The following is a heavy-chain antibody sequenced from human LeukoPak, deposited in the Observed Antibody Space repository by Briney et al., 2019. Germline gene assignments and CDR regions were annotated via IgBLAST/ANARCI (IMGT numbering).Heavy chain of an antibody. J-gene: IGHJ4*02. CDR1: GFTFSSYS. V-gene: IGHV3-30*04. CDR3: ARSPERLGQGYLDS. CDR2: ISYHGSNK. D-gene: IGHD3/OR15-3a*01. Sequence: GRSLRLSCAASGFTFSSYSMHWVRQAPGMGLEWLTLISYHGSNKDYTDSVRGRFTISRDNSKNTVFLQMNSLRTEDTAVYFCARSPERLGQGYLDSWGQGTLVTVSS.